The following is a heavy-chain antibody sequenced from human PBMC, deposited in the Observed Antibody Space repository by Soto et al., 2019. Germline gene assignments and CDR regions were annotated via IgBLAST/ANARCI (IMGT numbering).Heavy chain of an antibody. Sequence: SETLSLTCSVSGDSISNLDYFWAWIRQPPGQALEYIGYIYKSATTYYNPSFESRVAISVDTSKSQFSLNVTSVTAADTAVYFCARGRYCLTGRCFPNWLAPWGQGSLVTVSS. D-gene: IGHD7-27*01. CDR2: IYKSATT. V-gene: IGHV4-30-4*01. J-gene: IGHJ5*02. CDR1: GDSISNLDYF. CDR3: ARGRYCLTGRCFPNWLAP.